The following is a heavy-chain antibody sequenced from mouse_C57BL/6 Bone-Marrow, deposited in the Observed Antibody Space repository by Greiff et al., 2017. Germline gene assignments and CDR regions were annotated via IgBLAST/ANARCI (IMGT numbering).Heavy chain of an antibody. V-gene: IGHV1-85*01. CDR1: GYTFTSYD. D-gene: IGHD2-4*01. J-gene: IGHJ1*03. CDR2: IYPRDGST. Sequence: QVQLKQSGPELVKPGASVKLSCKASGYTFTSYDINWVKQRPGQGLEWIGWIYPRDGSTKYNEKFKGKATLTVDTSYSTAYMERHSRTSEGSAVSFWARVEYDAGVGGWFIDVWGTGATGTV. CDR3: ARVEYDAGVGGWFIDV.